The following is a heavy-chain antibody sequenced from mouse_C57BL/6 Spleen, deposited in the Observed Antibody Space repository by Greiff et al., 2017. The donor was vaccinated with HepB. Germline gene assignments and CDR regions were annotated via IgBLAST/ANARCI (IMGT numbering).Heavy chain of an antibody. CDR1: GYTFTDYN. CDR3: ARGYYGSSPYYFDY. CDR2: INPNNGGT. J-gene: IGHJ2*01. D-gene: IGHD1-1*01. Sequence: EVQLQQSGPELVKPGASVKIPCKASGYTFTDYNMDWVKQSHGQSLEWIGDINPNNGGTIYNQKFKGKATLTVDKSSSTAYMELRSLTSEDTAVYYCARGYYGSSPYYFDYWGQGTTLTVSS. V-gene: IGHV1-18*01.